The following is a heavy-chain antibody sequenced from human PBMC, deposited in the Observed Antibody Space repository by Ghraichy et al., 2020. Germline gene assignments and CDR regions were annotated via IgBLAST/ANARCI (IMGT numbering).Heavy chain of an antibody. CDR1: GFTFSSYW. V-gene: IGHV3-7*01. J-gene: IGHJ6*02. CDR2: IKQDGSEK. D-gene: IGHD4-17*01. Sequence: GGSLRLSCAASGFTFSSYWMSWVRQAPGKGLEWVANIKQDGSEKYYVDSVKGRFTISRDNAKNSLYLQMNSLRAEDTAVYYCAREYGDYGPWGYYYGMDVWGQGTTVTVSS. CDR3: AREYGDYGPWGYYYGMDV.